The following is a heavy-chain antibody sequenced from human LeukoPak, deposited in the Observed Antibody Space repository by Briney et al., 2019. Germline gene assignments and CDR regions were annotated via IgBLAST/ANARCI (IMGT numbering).Heavy chain of an antibody. D-gene: IGHD5-24*01. CDR3: ARGAEMATILGS. Sequence: SETLSLTCTVSGGSLNENYWSWIRQPPGKGLEWIGYVSYTGSTTYNPSLKSRVTISLDRSNNQFSLNLNSLTAADTAMYFCARGAEMATILGSWGQGTLVTVSS. CDR1: GGSLNENY. J-gene: IGHJ5*02. CDR2: VSYTGST. V-gene: IGHV4-59*01.